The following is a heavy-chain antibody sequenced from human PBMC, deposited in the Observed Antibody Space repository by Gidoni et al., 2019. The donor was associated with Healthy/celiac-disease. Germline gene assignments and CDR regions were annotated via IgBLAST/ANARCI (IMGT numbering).Heavy chain of an antibody. CDR1: GGTFSSYA. CDR2: IIPIFGTA. J-gene: IGHJ6*03. D-gene: IGHD2-2*01. V-gene: IGHV1-69*06. CDR3: ARDRWPKVPAAIFPTAYYYYMDV. Sequence: QVQLVQSGAEVKKPGSSVKVSCKASGGTFSSYAISWVRQAPGQGLEWMGGIIPIFGTANYAQKFQGRVTITADKSTSTAYRELSSLRSEDTAVYYCARDRWPKVPAAIFPTAYYYYMDVWGKGTTVTVSS.